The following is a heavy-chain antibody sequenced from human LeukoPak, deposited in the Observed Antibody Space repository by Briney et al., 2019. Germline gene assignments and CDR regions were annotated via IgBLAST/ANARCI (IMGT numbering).Heavy chain of an antibody. J-gene: IGHJ4*02. Sequence: SETLSLTCAVYGGSFSGYYWSWIRQPPGRGLEWIGEINHSGSTNYNPSLKSRVTISVDTSKNQFSLKLSSVTAADTAVYYCARGMYSSSWYSFDYWGQGILVTVSS. CDR2: INHSGST. CDR1: GGSFSGYY. CDR3: ARGMYSSSWYSFDY. D-gene: IGHD6-13*01. V-gene: IGHV4-34*01.